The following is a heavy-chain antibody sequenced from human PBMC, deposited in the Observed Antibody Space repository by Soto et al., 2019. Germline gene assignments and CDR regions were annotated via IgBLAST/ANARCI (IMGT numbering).Heavy chain of an antibody. J-gene: IGHJ4*02. CDR2: ISNSGST. V-gene: IGHV4-30-4*01. Sequence: TLSLTCTVSGGSVTGEQDYWTWIRQSPGKGLEWIGYISNSGSTGYNPSLKTRLSMSVDRSKNQFTLRLTSVTAADTAVYFCATASGSTYGYFDHWGQGSQVTVSS. CDR3: ATASGSTYGYFDH. D-gene: IGHD3-10*01. CDR1: GGSVTGEQDY.